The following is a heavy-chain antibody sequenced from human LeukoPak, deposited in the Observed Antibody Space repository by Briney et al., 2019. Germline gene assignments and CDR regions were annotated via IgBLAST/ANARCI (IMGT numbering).Heavy chain of an antibody. CDR1: GFTPSSYT. CDR3: ARRSGSYDY. Sequence: GGSLRPSCAGSGFTPSSYTMNWVRQAPGKGLEWVASISGRGDYMYYADSVKGRFTISRDNAKNSLFLQMNSLRADDTAVYYCARRSGSYDYWGQGTLVIVSS. J-gene: IGHJ4*02. CDR2: ISGRGDYM. V-gene: IGHV3-21*01. D-gene: IGHD1-26*01.